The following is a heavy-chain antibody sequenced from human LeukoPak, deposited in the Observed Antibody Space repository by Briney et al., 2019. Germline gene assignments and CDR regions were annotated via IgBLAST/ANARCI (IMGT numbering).Heavy chain of an antibody. CDR2: ITPSGGST. V-gene: IGHV1-46*01. CDR1: GYTFTSYY. J-gene: IGHJ4*02. Sequence: RASVKVSCKASGYTFTSYYMHWVRQAPGQGLEWMGIITPSGGSTSYAQKFQGRVTMTWDTSTSTVYMELSSLRSEDTAVYYCARERYTTGSYFDYWGQGTLVTVSS. CDR3: ARERYTTGSYFDY. D-gene: IGHD6-25*01.